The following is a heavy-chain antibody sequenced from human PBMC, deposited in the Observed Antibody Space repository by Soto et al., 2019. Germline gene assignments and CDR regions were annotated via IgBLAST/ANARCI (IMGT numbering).Heavy chain of an antibody. CDR3: SKDGPYYYGMDV. V-gene: IGHV4-30-4*01. Sequence: PSETLSLTCSVSGGSITNTDYYWNWIRQSPGKGLEWIGSIDYSGSTYYNPSLKSRVIISADTSKNLFSLKLRSVTAADTALYFFSKDGPYYYGMDVWGQGTTVTVSS. CDR1: GGSITNTDYY. CDR2: IDYSGST. J-gene: IGHJ6*02.